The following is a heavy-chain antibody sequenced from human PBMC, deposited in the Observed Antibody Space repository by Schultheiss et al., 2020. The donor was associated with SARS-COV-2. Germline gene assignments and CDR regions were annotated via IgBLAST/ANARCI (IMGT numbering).Heavy chain of an antibody. D-gene: IGHD2-2*01. CDR2: INHSGST. Sequence: SQTLSLTCAVYGGSFSGYYWSWIRQHPGKGLEWIGEINHSGSTTYNPSLKSRVTISVDKSKNQFSLKLSSVTAADTAVYYCARFYRRRRQLLFGMDVWGQGTTVTVSS. CDR3: ARFYRRRRQLLFGMDV. J-gene: IGHJ6*02. V-gene: IGHV4-34*01. CDR1: GGSFSGYY.